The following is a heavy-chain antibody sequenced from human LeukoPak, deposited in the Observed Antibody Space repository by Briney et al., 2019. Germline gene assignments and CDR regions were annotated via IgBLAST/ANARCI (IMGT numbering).Heavy chain of an antibody. CDR3: ASGSVPDY. CDR2: ISGRGDSI. Sequence: PGGSLRLSCAASGFTFSDHYINWMRQTPGKGLEWISYISGRGDSIYYADSVKGRFTISRDNAKQSLYLQMNSLRVEDTAVYYCASGSVPDYWGQGTLVTVSS. CDR1: GFTFSDHY. J-gene: IGHJ4*02. V-gene: IGHV3-11*01. D-gene: IGHD3-10*01.